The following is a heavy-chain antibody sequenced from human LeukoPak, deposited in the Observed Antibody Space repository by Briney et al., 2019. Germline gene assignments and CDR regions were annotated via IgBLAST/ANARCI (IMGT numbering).Heavy chain of an antibody. CDR1: GGSFSGFY. V-gene: IGHV4-34*01. J-gene: IGHJ4*02. CDR3: ARGGIAAGGRSPFDW. D-gene: IGHD6-13*01. CDR2: IYRTGET. Sequence: PSETLSLTCTVYGGSFSGFYWTWIRQSPGKGLEWIGEIYRTGETIYNPSLKSRVTISMDTSKNQFSLRLTSLPAADTAAYFCARGGIAAGGRSPFDWWGQGTPVTVSS.